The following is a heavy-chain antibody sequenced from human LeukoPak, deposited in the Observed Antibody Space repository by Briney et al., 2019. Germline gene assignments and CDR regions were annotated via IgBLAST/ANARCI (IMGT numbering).Heavy chain of an antibody. J-gene: IGHJ6*03. D-gene: IGHD2-21*01. CDR3: ARVSTYPYYHYYLDV. CDR2: INHSGST. CDR1: GGSFSGYY. Sequence: SETLSLTCAVYGGSFSGYYWSWIRQPPGKGLEWIGEINHSGSTNYNPSLRSRVTISVNTSKNQFSLKLSSVTAADTAVYYCARVSTYPYYHYYLDVWGKGTTVTVSS. V-gene: IGHV4-34*01.